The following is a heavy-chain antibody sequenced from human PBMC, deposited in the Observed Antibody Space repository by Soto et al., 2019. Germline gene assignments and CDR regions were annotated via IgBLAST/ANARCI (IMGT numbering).Heavy chain of an antibody. V-gene: IGHV1-69*06. Sequence: GASVKVSCKASGGTFSSYAISWVRQAPGQGLEWMGGIIPIFGTANYAQKFQGRVTITADKSTSTAYMELSSLRSEDTAVYYCARDSSSYYLEYYFDYWGQGTLVTVS. CDR1: GGTFSSYA. J-gene: IGHJ4*02. CDR2: IIPIFGTA. D-gene: IGHD3-22*01. CDR3: ARDSSSYYLEYYFDY.